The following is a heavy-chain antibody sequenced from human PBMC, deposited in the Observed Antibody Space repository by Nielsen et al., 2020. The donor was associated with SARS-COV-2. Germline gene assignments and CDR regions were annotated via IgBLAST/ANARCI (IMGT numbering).Heavy chain of an antibody. D-gene: IGHD3-9*01. CDR2: ISYDGSNK. Sequence: GGSLRLSCAPSGFTFSSYGMHWVRQAPGKGLGWVAVISYDGSNKYYADSVKGRFTISRDNSKNTLYLQMNSLRAEDTAVYYCASTQSSGRYYDTLSPFDYWGQGTLVTVSS. V-gene: IGHV3-30*03. CDR1: GFTFSSYG. J-gene: IGHJ4*02. CDR3: ASTQSSGRYYDTLSPFDY.